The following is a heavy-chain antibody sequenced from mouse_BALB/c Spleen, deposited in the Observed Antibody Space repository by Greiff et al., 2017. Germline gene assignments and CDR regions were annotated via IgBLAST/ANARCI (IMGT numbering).Heavy chain of an antibody. CDR1: GFTFSSYT. Sequence: EVQLVESGGGLVKPGGSLKLSCAASGFTFSSYTMSWVRQTPEKRLEWVATISSGGSYTYYPDSVKGRFTISRDNAKNTLYLQMSSLKSEDTAMYYCTRGYYGNYSWFAYWGQGTLVTVSA. CDR2: ISSGGSYT. V-gene: IGHV5-6-4*01. D-gene: IGHD2-1*01. CDR3: TRGYYGNYSWFAY. J-gene: IGHJ3*01.